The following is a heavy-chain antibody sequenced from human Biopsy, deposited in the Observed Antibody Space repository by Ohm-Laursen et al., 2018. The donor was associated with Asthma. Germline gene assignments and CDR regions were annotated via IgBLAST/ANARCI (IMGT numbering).Heavy chain of an antibody. D-gene: IGHD2-21*02. Sequence: SLRLSCAPSPFTFDNYTMHWVRQAPGKGLEWVTIISYDGRNTYYADSVEGRFTISRDNSKNTLFLQMSSLRPEDTAVYYCARGGLHYYEYYGMDVWGQGTTVTVSS. V-gene: IGHV3-30*04. J-gene: IGHJ6*02. CDR3: ARGGLHYYEYYGMDV. CDR2: ISYDGRNT. CDR1: PFTFDNYT.